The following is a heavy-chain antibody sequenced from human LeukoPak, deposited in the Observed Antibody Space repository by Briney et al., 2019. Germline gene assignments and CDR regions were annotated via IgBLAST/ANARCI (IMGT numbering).Heavy chain of an antibody. CDR1: GFTFSSYS. J-gene: IGHJ4*02. V-gene: IGHV3-48*01. Sequence: GGSLRLSCAASGFTFSSYSMNWVRQAPGKGLEWVSHISPRSDVVSYTDSVKGRFTISRDNAKNSLYLHMSNLRAEDMAVYYCVRDNDWAFDYWGQGTLVPVSS. CDR2: ISPRSDVV. CDR3: VRDNDWAFDY. D-gene: IGHD3-9*01.